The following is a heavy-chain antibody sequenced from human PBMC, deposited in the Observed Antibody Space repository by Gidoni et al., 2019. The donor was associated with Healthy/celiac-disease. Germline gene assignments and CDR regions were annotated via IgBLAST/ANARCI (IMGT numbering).Heavy chain of an antibody. J-gene: IGHJ4*02. V-gene: IGHV3-11*01. CDR1: GFPFSDYY. D-gene: IGHD4-17*01. Sequence: QVQLVESGGGLVKPGGSLSLSCAASGFPFSDYYMSWIRQAPGKGLEWFSYISSSGSTIYYADSVKGRFTISRDNAKNSLYLQMNSLRAEDTAVYYCARDAPSLDYGDYGVDYWGQGTLVTVSS. CDR2: ISSSGSTI. CDR3: ARDAPSLDYGDYGVDY.